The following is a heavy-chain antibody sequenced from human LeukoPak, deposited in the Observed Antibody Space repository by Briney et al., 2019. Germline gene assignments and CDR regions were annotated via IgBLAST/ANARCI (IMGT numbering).Heavy chain of an antibody. J-gene: IGHJ4*02. V-gene: IGHV3-30-3*01. CDR2: VSFDGDNK. CDR3: ARDWTLNY. D-gene: IGHD3/OR15-3a*01. CDR1: GFTFSSYA. Sequence: GGSLRLSCAASGFTFSSYAMHWVRQAPGKGLEWVAVVSFDGDNKYYADSVKDRFTIFRDNSQNTLYLQLNSLRAEDTAVYYCARDWTLNYWGQGTLVTVSS.